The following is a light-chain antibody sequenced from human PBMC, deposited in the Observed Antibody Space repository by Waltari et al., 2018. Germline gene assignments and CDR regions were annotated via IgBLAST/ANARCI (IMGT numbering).Light chain of an antibody. CDR3: QQNHATPLT. CDR1: ENVNSY. J-gene: IGKJ4*01. Sequence: DIQMTQSPSSLSASVGDRVTITCRASENVNSYLNWYQQKPGKAPNLLIYKASTLQSGVPSRFSGSGSGTDYTLTVSSLQSEDVGSYYCQQNHATPLTFGGGTKVEI. V-gene: IGKV1-39*01. CDR2: KAS.